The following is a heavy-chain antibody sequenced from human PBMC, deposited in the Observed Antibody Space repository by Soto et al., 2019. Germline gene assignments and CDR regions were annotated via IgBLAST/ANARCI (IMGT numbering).Heavy chain of an antibody. CDR3: AKGDFHDFWSGYYTNHYYYGMDV. V-gene: IGHV3-23*01. Sequence: GESLKISCAASGFTFSSYAMSWVRQAPGKGLEWVSAISGSGGSTYYADSVKGRFTISRDNSKNTLYLQMNSLRAEDTAVYYCAKGDFHDFWSGYYTNHYYYGMDVWGQGTTVTVSS. CDR1: GFTFSSYA. CDR2: ISGSGGST. D-gene: IGHD3-3*01. J-gene: IGHJ6*02.